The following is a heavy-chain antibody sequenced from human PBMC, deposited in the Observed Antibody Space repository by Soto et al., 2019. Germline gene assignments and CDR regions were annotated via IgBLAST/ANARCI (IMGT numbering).Heavy chain of an antibody. CDR2: ISGGGVDT. D-gene: IGHD3-10*01. CDR3: AKDEFSLSVNWFDP. V-gene: IGHV3-23*01. CDR1: GFTFSSYA. Sequence: GGSLRLSCAVSGFTFSSYAMSWVRQAPGKGQEWISAISGGGVDTYYADSVKGRFTISRDYSKNTLYLQMNSLRAEDTSVYYCAKDEFSLSVNWFDPWGQGALVTVPQ. J-gene: IGHJ5*02.